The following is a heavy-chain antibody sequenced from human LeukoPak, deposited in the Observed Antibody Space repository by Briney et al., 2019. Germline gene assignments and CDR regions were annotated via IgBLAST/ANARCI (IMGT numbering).Heavy chain of an antibody. J-gene: IGHJ4*02. CDR2: IRSRAHNYAT. D-gene: IGHD4-11*01. Sequence: PGGSLRLSCAASGFTFSGSAMHWVRQASGRGLEWVARIRSRAHNYATLYAASVKGRFVISRDDSRNTAYLQMDSLKTEDTAVYYCTRDYTYHDFWGQGTLVTVSS. CDR1: GFTFSGSA. V-gene: IGHV3-73*01. CDR3: TRDYTYHDF.